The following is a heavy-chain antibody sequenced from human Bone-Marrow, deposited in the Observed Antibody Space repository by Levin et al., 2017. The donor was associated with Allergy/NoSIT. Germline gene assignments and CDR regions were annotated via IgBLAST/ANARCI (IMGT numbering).Heavy chain of an antibody. V-gene: IGHV4-61*02. D-gene: IGHD2-2*01. J-gene: IGHJ4*02. Sequence: SQTLSLTCTVSGGSISSDSYYWSWIRQPAGKGLEWIGLIYSSGSTNYNPSLKSRVTISVDTSKNQFSLKLSSVTAADTDVYYGARVVVVLAAGVDYFDYWGQGTLVTVSS. CDR2: IYSSGST. CDR1: GGSISSDSYY. CDR3: ARVVVVLAAGVDYFDY.